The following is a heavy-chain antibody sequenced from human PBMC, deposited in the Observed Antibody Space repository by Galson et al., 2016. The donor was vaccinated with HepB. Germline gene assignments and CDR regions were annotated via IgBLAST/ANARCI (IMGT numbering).Heavy chain of an antibody. CDR2: IWYDGSNK. D-gene: IGHD2-15*01. V-gene: IGHV3-33*06. J-gene: IGHJ1*01. Sequence: SLRLSCAASGFTFNTYGMHWVRQAPGKGLEWVAVIWYDGSNKYYADSVKGRFTISRDNSRDTLFLLMTSLRAEDTVVYYCAKTPKKGENGGLLNYWGQGILVTVSS. CDR3: AKTPKKGENGGLLNY. CDR1: GFTFNTYG.